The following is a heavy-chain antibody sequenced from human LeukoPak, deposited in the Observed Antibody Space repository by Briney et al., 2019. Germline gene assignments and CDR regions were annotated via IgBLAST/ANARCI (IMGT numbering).Heavy chain of an antibody. J-gene: IGHJ4*02. V-gene: IGHV3-30*18. Sequence: PGGSLRLPCAASGFDFSSYDMHWVRQAPGKGLEWVAVISYDGSNKYYADSVKGRFTISRDNSKNTLYLQMNSLRAEDTAVYYCAKDLGRDSSGCLDYWGQGTLVTVSS. CDR1: GFDFSSYD. D-gene: IGHD6-19*01. CDR3: AKDLGRDSSGCLDY. CDR2: ISYDGSNK.